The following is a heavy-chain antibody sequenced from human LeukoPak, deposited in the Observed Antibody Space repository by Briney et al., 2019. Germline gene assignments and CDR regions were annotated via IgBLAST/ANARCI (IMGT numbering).Heavy chain of an antibody. V-gene: IGHV4-61*02. D-gene: IGHD5/OR15-5a*01. CDR2: VYASGNT. CDR3: ARLLEVSSTFDP. J-gene: IGHJ5*02. CDR1: GGSISSGSYY. Sequence: SQTLSLTCTVSGGSISSGSYYWSWIRQPAGMGLEWIGRVYASGNTNYNPSLKSRITISIDTSQNQFSLMLSSATAADTAVYYCARLLEVSSTFDPWGQGTLVTVSS.